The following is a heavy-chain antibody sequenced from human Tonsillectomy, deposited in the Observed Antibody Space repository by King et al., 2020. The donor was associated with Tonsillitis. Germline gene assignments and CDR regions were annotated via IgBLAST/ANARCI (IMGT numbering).Heavy chain of an antibody. D-gene: IGHD3-16*01. CDR3: ARDQTHGGRFDS. V-gene: IGHV3-66*01. CDR2: IYSGGAA. CDR1: GFNVITNY. J-gene: IGHJ4*02. Sequence: VQLVESGGGLVQPGGSLRLSCAASGFNVITNYMSWVRQAPGKGLEWVSVIYSGGAAFYADAVKGRFSITRDNFKNTLYLQMNNLRPEDTATYYCARDQTHGGRFDSWGQGTLVTVSA.